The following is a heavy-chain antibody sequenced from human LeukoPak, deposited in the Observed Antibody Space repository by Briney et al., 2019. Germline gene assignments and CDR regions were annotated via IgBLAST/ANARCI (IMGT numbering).Heavy chain of an antibody. D-gene: IGHD6-19*01. CDR3: ARDSSSGWFDY. CDR1: GFTVSNNN. J-gene: IGHJ4*02. Sequence: PEGSLRLSCAASGFTVSNNNMNWVRQAPGKGLEWVSVISSGGSTYYADSVKGRFTISRDNSKNTLYLQMNSLRAEDTALYYCARDSSSGWFDYWGQGILVTVSS. CDR2: ISSGGST. V-gene: IGHV3-66*01.